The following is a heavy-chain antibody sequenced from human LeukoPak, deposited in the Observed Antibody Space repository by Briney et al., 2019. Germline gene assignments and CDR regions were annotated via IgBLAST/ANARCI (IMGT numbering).Heavy chain of an antibody. J-gene: IGHJ4*02. D-gene: IGHD2-15*01. V-gene: IGHV3-74*03. CDR3: ARGGGICGLWDY. CDR2: IYSDGSSY. Sequence: GGSLRLSCAASGFTFSSYWMHWVRQAPGKGLVWVSRIYSDGSSYTADSVKGRFTISRDNAKDTLYLQMNSLRVEDTAVYYCARGGGICGLWDYWGQGTLVTVSS. CDR1: GFTFSSYW.